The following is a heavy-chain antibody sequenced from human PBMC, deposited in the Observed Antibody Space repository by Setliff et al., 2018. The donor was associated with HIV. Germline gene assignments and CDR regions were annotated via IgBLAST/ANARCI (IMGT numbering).Heavy chain of an antibody. Sequence: PSETLSLTCTVSDGSISNYYWNWIRQPAGKGLEWIGRIFTSGTTNYNPSLRSRVTISVDTSKNQFSLRLSSVTAADTAIYYCARLDSDNPSSSYWFFDLWGRGTLLTVSS. J-gene: IGHJ2*01. CDR3: ARLDSDNPSSSYWFFDL. CDR2: IFTSGTT. CDR1: DGSISNYY. V-gene: IGHV4-4*07. D-gene: IGHD5-18*01.